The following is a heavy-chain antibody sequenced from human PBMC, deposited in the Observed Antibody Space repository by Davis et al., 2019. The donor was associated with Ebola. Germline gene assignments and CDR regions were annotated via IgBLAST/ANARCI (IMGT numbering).Heavy chain of an antibody. J-gene: IGHJ6*04. CDR1: DFVFSSYV. CDR2: ISYNGTNK. CDR3: AREGYYVSGSRGMDV. Sequence: GESLKISCAASDFVFSSYVMSWVRQAPGKGLEWVTVISYNGTNKYYADSVKGRFTISRDNSKNMLFLQMNSLRAEDTAVYFCAREGYYVSGSRGMDVWGKGTTVTVSS. V-gene: IGHV3-30-3*01. D-gene: IGHD3-10*01.